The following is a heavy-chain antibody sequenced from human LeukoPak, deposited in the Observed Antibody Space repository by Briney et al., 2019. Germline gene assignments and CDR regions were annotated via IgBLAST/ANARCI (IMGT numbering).Heavy chain of an antibody. CDR3: AKGDYDSSGYYPDAFDI. J-gene: IGHJ3*02. V-gene: IGHV3-23*01. CDR1: GFTFSSYG. Sequence: PGGSLRLSCAASGFTFSSYGMSWVRQAPGKGLEWVSAISGSGGSTYYADSVKGRFTISRDNSKNTLYLQMNSLRAEDTAVYYCAKGDYDSSGYYPDAFDIWGQGTMVTVSS. CDR2: ISGSGGST. D-gene: IGHD3-22*01.